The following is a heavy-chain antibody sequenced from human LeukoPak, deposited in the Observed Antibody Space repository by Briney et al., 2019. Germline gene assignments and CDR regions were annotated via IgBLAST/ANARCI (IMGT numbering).Heavy chain of an antibody. CDR3: ARQGPFSVDIVATDHFDY. V-gene: IGHV3-30-3*01. D-gene: IGHD5-12*01. CDR2: ISYDGSNK. Sequence: GGSLRLSCAASGFTFSSYAMHWVRQAPGKGLEWVAVISYDGSNKYYADSVKGRFTISRDNSKNTLYLQMSSLRAEDTAVYYCARQGPFSVDIVATDHFDYWGQGTLVTVSS. J-gene: IGHJ4*02. CDR1: GFTFSSYA.